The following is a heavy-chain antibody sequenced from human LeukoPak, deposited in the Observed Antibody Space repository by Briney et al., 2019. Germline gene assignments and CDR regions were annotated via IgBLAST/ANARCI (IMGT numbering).Heavy chain of an antibody. CDR3: ARTHCSGGSCYNATFDY. CDR1: GGSFSGYY. V-gene: IGHV4-34*01. D-gene: IGHD2-15*01. CDR2: INHSGST. J-gene: IGHJ4*02. Sequence: SETLSLTCAVYGGSFSGYYWSWIRQPPGKGLEWNGEINHSGSTNYNPSLKSRVTISVDTSKNQFSLKLSSVTAADTAVYYCARTHCSGGSCYNATFDYWGQGTLVTVSS.